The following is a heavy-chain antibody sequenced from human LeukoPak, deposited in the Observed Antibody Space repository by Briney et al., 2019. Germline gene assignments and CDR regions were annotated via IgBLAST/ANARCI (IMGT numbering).Heavy chain of an antibody. J-gene: IGHJ5*02. CDR3: ARGGGYYESGSVGIPTWFDP. Sequence: ASVKVSCKASGGTFSYYAISWVRQAPGQGLEWMGGIIPIFGTANYAQKFQGRVTITADKFTSSAYMDLSSLRSEDTAVYYCARGGGYYESGSVGIPTWFDPWGQGTLVTVSS. CDR2: IIPIFGTA. D-gene: IGHD3-10*01. V-gene: IGHV1-69*06. CDR1: GGTFSYYA.